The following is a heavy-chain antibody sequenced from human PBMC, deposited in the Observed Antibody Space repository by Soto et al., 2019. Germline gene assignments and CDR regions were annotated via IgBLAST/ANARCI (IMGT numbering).Heavy chain of an antibody. CDR3: GRQYYYDTSGYSPLRY. D-gene: IGHD3-22*01. Sequence: QLQLQESGPGLVKPSETLSLTCTVSGGSISSSSYYWGWIRQPPGKGLEWIGSIYQNGGTYYNPYLKSRLTKSVDTSKNQCPLRLSSVTAADTAVYYCGRQYYYDTSGYSPLRYWGQGILVTVSS. V-gene: IGHV4-39*01. CDR1: GGSISSSSYY. J-gene: IGHJ4*02. CDR2: IYQNGGT.